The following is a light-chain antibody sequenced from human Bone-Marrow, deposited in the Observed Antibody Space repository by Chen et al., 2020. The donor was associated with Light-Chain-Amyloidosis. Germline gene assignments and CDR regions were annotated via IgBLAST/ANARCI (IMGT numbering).Light chain of an antibody. Sequence: QSALTQPAAVSGSPGQSITISCTGTSSDVGGYNYVSWYQQHPGNAPKLMIYDVSNRPSGVPNRCASSKSGNTASLPISGLQAVEEADHSCSSYTSRNTRVFGGGTKLTVL. CDR1: SSDVGGYNY. CDR2: DVS. J-gene: IGLJ3*02. V-gene: IGLV2-14*01. CDR3: SSYTSRNTRV.